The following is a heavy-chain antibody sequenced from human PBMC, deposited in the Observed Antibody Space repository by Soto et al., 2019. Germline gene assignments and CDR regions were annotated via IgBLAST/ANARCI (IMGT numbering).Heavy chain of an antibody. Sequence: SETLSLTCTVSGGSVSSGSYYWSWIRQPPGKGLEWIGYIYYSGSTNYNPSLKSRVTISVDTSKNQFSLKLSSVTAADTAVYYCARGGRRYRSSWSCFDYCGQGTLLTVS. J-gene: IGHJ4*02. CDR3: ARGGRRYRSSWSCFDY. V-gene: IGHV4-61*01. CDR2: IYYSGST. CDR1: GGSVSSGSYY. D-gene: IGHD6-13*01.